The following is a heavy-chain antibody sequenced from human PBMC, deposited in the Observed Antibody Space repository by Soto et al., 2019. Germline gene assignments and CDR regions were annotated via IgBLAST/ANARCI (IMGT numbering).Heavy chain of an antibody. CDR1: GGSISSYY. CDR2: IYTSGST. V-gene: IGHV4-4*07. J-gene: IGHJ2*01. Sequence: SETLSLTCTVSGGSISSYYWSWIRQPAGKGLEWIGRIYTSGSTNYNPSLKSRVTMSVDTSKNQFSLKLSSVTAADTAVYYCARDSPSDDSNYAGYWYFDLWGRGTLVTVSS. CDR3: ARDSPSDDSNYAGYWYFDL. D-gene: IGHD4-4*01.